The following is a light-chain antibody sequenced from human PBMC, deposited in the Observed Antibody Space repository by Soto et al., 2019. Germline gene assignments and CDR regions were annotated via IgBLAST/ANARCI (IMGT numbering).Light chain of an antibody. CDR1: SSDVGAYNY. J-gene: IGLJ1*01. CDR3: SSYTSSGTDV. V-gene: IGLV2-14*01. CDR2: DVS. Sequence: QSALTQPASVSGSPGQSINISCSGTSSDVGAYNYVSWYQQHPGKAPKLMIYDVSNRPSGISNRFSGSKSGNTASLTISGLQPEDEADYYCSSYTSSGTDVFGTGTKVTVL.